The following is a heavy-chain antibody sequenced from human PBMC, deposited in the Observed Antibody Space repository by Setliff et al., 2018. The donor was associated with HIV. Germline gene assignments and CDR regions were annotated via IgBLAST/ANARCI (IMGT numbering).Heavy chain of an antibody. CDR2: INLNTGAT. D-gene: IGHD3-22*01. V-gene: IGHV1-2*02. CDR3: VRSPGSFISTDSTEAGDY. J-gene: IGHJ4*02. Sequence: GASVKVSCKTSEYDINDQYINWVRQAPGQGLEWMGWINLNTGATKYAQKLQVRVTLPRGTSMTTAYMELRSLRSDDTAVYYCVRSPGSFISTDSTEAGDYWGQGTLVTVSS. CDR1: EYDINDQY.